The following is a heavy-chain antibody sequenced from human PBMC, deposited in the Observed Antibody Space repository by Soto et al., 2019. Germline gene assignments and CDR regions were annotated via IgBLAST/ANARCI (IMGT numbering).Heavy chain of an antibody. Sequence: QVQLVQSGAEVKKPGASVKVSCKASGYTFTGYYMHWVRQAPGQGLEWMGWINPNSGGTNYAQKFQGWVTMTRDTSISTAYMELSRLRSDDTAVYYCARDLGVAVVGSGYYYGMDVWGQGTTVTVSS. J-gene: IGHJ6*02. D-gene: IGHD6-19*01. CDR2: INPNSGGT. V-gene: IGHV1-2*04. CDR3: ARDLGVAVVGSGYYYGMDV. CDR1: GYTFTGYY.